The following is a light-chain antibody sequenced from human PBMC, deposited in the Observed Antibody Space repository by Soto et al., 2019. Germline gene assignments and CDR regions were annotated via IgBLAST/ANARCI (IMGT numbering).Light chain of an antibody. J-gene: IGKJ3*01. Sequence: TQSPSTLSLSPGERATLSCRASQSVSSKYLAWYQQKPGQPPRVLIYGTSIRATGIPERFSGGGSGTDFTLTITRLEPEDFAVYYCQQYGSSLFTFGPGTKVDFK. V-gene: IGKV3-20*01. CDR3: QQYGSSLFT. CDR2: GTS. CDR1: QSVSSKY.